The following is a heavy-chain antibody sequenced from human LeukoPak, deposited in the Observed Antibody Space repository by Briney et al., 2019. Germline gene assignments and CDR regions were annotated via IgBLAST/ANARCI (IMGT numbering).Heavy chain of an antibody. D-gene: IGHD4-17*01. CDR2: INPNSGDT. CDR1: GYTFTGYY. Sequence: ASVKVSCKASGYTFTGYYMHWVRQAPGQGLEWMGWINPNSGDTNYEQKFQGRVTMTRDTSISTDYMELSRLRSDDRVVYCCASSEGTVTREYYYYGMDVWGRGTTVTVSS. CDR3: ASSEGTVTREYYYYGMDV. V-gene: IGHV1-2*02. J-gene: IGHJ6*01.